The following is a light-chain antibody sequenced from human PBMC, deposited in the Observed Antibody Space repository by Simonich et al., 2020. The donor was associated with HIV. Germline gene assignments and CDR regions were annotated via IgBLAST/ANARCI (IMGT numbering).Light chain of an antibody. Sequence: EIVMTQSPATLSVSPGERATLSCRASQSVSSNLAWYQQKPGQAPRLLISGASTRATGITARFSGSGSGTEFTLTISSVQSEDVAVYYCQQYNNWPQTFGQGTKVEIK. CDR2: GAS. CDR3: QQYNNWPQT. V-gene: IGKV3-15*01. J-gene: IGKJ1*01. CDR1: QSVSSN.